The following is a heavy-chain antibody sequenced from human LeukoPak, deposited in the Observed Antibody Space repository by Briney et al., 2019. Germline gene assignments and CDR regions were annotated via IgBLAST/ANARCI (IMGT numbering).Heavy chain of an antibody. J-gene: IGHJ4*02. CDR2: ISSSGSTI. CDR1: GFTFSSYE. CDR3: AREGVSWDSSGYYRVLFDY. V-gene: IGHV3-48*03. Sequence: GGSLRLYCAASGFTFSSYEMNWVRQAPGKGLEWVSYISSSGSTIYYADSVKGRFTISRDNAKNSLYLQMNSLRAEDTAVYYCAREGVSWDSSGYYRVLFDYWGQGTLVTVSS. D-gene: IGHD3-22*01.